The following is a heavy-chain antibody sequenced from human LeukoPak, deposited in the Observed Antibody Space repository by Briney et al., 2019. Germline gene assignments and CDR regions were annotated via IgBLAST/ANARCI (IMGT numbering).Heavy chain of an antibody. CDR3: AKEDYDILTGYYPRPVFDY. V-gene: IGHV3-30*18. CDR2: ISYDGSNK. D-gene: IGHD3-9*01. CDR1: GFTFYNYG. Sequence: RGSLRLSCAASGFTFYNYGMHWVRQAPGKGLEWVAVISYDGSNKYYADSVKGRFTISRDNSKNTLYLQMNSLRAEDTAVYYCAKEDYDILTGYYPRPVFDYWGQGTLVTVSS. J-gene: IGHJ4*02.